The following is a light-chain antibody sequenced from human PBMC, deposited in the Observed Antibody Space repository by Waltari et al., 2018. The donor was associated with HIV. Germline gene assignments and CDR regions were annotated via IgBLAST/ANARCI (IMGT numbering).Light chain of an antibody. Sequence: QAVLTQPPSVSAAPGQKVSISCSGNSFNIGSNYVSWYQQLPGRAPKLLIYNTNELPSGIPDRFSGSVSATSATLGITGLQTGDEADYYCGTWDNSLRAGVFGGGTKLTVL. CDR1: SFNIGSNY. CDR2: NTN. CDR3: GTWDNSLRAGV. J-gene: IGLJ2*01. V-gene: IGLV1-51*01.